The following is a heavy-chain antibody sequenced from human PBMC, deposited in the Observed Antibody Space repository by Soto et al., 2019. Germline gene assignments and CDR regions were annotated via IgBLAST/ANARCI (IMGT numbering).Heavy chain of an antibody. D-gene: IGHD3-16*01. CDR3: AADLPDWGAYAFDY. CDR2: ISSSSSYI. J-gene: IGHJ4*01. V-gene: IGHV3-21*01. Sequence: GGSLRLSCAASGFTFSSYSMNWVRQAPGKGLEWVSSISSSSSYIYYADSVKGRFTISRDNAKNSLYLQMNSLRAEDTAVYYCAADLPDWGAYAFDYWGHGTQVTVSS. CDR1: GFTFSSYS.